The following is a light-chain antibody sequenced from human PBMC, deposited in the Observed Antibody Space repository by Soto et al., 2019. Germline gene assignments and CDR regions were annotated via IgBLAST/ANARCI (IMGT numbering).Light chain of an antibody. CDR2: KAS. V-gene: IGKV1-5*03. CDR1: ESVTGW. Sequence: DIQMTQSPSTLSASIGDRVTITCRASESVTGWVAWYQQKPGKAPKLLISKASTLRSGVPSRISGSGSGTEFTLTISSLQPDDFGSYYCQQYDTYYTFGQGTKVAIK. CDR3: QQYDTYYT. J-gene: IGKJ2*01.